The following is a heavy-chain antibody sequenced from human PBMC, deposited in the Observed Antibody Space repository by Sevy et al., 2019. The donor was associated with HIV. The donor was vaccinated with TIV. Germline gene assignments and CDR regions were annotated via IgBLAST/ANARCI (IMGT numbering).Heavy chain of an antibody. CDR1: GFTFSSYA. CDR2: ISGSGGST. D-gene: IGHD2-15*01. Sequence: QLGGSLRLSCAASGFTFSSYAMSWVRQAPGKGLEWVSAISGSGGSTYYADSVKGRFTISRDNSKNTLYLQMNSLRAEDTAVYYCAKLGVYCSGGSCYLFDYWGQGTLVTVSS. CDR3: AKLGVYCSGGSCYLFDY. V-gene: IGHV3-23*01. J-gene: IGHJ4*02.